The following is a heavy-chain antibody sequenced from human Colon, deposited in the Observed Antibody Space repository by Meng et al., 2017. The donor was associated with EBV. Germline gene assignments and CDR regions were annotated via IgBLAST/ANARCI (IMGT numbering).Heavy chain of an antibody. CDR2: IYHGGTT. J-gene: IGHJ5*02. V-gene: IGHV4-30-2*01. CDR1: GDSISIGDYS. D-gene: IGHD2-21*02. Sequence: LRLHDSDSGLVQPSLPLSLTCAVSGDSISIGDYSWGWIRQPPGQGLEWIGYIYHGGTTYNTSLKSRVTISVDNSKNQFSLRLTSVTAADTAVYYCARGPYCGGDCYWFDPWGQGTLVTVSS. CDR3: ARGPYCGGDCYWFDP.